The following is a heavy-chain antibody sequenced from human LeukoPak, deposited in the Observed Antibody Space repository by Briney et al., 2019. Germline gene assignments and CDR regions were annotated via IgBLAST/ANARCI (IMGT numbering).Heavy chain of an antibody. Sequence: SETLSLACPVYGGSINSYYWSWLRQPAERGLEWIGRIYASGSTTYNLSLRSRVAISMDTTKNQFSLRLTSVTAADTAVYYCTRDSGTTGVVKFDPWGQGILVTVFS. J-gene: IGHJ5*02. D-gene: IGHD4-23*01. V-gene: IGHV4-4*07. CDR1: GGSINSYY. CDR3: TRDSGTTGVVKFDP. CDR2: IYASGST.